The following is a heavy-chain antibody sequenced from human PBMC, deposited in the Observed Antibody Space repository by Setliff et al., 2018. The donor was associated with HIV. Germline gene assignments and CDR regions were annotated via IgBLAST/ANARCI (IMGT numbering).Heavy chain of an antibody. CDR2: VHKSGNT. J-gene: IGHJ5*02. CDR1: GGSIRNYY. CDR3: ARDMEDFGVLPSAPFDP. D-gene: IGHD2-2*01. Sequence: PSETLSLTCTVSGGSIRNYYWSWIRQSAGKGLEWIGRVHKSGNTDYNPSLKGRVTMSVDTSKNQFFLKLTSMTAAGTAIYYCARDMEDFGVLPSAPFDPWGRGTLVTVSS. V-gene: IGHV4-4*07.